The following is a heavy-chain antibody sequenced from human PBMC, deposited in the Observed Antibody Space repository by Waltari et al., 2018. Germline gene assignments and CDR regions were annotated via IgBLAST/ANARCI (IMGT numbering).Heavy chain of an antibody. Sequence: QVQLQQWGAGLLKPSETLSLTCAAHVGSFSGYYCSWIRQPPGKGLEWIGEINHSGSTNYNPSLKSRVTISVDTSKNQFSLKLSSVTAADTAVYYCARGSTEYYFDYWGQGTLVTVSS. J-gene: IGHJ4*02. V-gene: IGHV4-34*01. D-gene: IGHD2-2*01. CDR3: ARGSTEYYFDY. CDR1: VGSFSGYY. CDR2: INHSGST.